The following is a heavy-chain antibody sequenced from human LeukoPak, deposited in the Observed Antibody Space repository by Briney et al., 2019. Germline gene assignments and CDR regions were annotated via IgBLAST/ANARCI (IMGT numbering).Heavy chain of an antibody. Sequence: GGSLRLSCEVSGFTFSNYGMHWVRQAPGKGLEWVAFIRSDAGQKSYGDSVKGRFTISRDNSKNTLYLQMNSLRAEDTAVYYCAKDRGIAVAEYYYYGMDVWGQGTTVTVSS. D-gene: IGHD6-19*01. J-gene: IGHJ6*02. V-gene: IGHV3-30*02. CDR1: GFTFSNYG. CDR2: IRSDAGQK. CDR3: AKDRGIAVAEYYYYGMDV.